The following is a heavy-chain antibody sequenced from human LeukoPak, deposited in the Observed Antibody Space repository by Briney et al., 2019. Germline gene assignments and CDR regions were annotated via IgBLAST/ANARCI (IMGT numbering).Heavy chain of an antibody. D-gene: IGHD6-19*01. CDR1: GYTFTGCY. J-gene: IGHJ4*02. CDR2: INPNSGGT. V-gene: IGHV1-2*02. CDR3: AREEPVAATGPDY. Sequence: GASVKVSCKASGYTFTGCYMHWVRQAPGQGLEWMGWINPNSGGTNYAQRFQGRVTMTRDTSISTAYMELSRLRSDDTAVYYCAREEPVAATGPDYWGQGTLVTVSS.